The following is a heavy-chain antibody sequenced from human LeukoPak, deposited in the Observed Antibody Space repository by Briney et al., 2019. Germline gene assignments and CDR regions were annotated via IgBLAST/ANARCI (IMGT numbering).Heavy chain of an antibody. CDR1: EFIVSINY. CDR2: IYSRGDT. J-gene: IGHJ3*02. V-gene: IGHV3-66*01. D-gene: IGHD3-22*01. Sequence: GGSLRPSCAASEFIVSINYMTWVRQAPGKGLEWVSLIYSRGDTKYADSVKGRCTVSIDNSKNTLYLQMSSLRTEDRAVYYCARVRITMTSDAFDIWGQGTMVTVSS. CDR3: ARVRITMTSDAFDI.